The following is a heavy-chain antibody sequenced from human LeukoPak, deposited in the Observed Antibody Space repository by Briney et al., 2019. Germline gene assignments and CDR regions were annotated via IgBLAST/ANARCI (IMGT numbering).Heavy chain of an antibody. CDR2: TSSSSSYK. CDR3: ARGVYDILAGYRPFYLDH. J-gene: IGHJ4*02. D-gene: IGHD3-9*01. CDR1: GFTFSSYS. V-gene: IGHV3-21*06. Sequence: GGSLRLSCAASGFTFSSYSMDWVRQAPGKGLEWVSSTSSSSSYKYYADSVKGRFTVSRDNAKNSLFLQMNSLRPEDTAVYYCARGVYDILAGYRPFYLDHWGQGTLVTVSS.